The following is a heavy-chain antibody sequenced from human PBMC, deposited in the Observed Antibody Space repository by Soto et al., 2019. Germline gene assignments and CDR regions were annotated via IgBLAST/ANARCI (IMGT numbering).Heavy chain of an antibody. V-gene: IGHV1-18*01. CDR1: GYTFTSYG. J-gene: IGHJ6*02. Sequence: ASVKVSCKASGYTFTSYGISWVRQAPEQGLEWMGWISAYNGNTNYAQKLQGRVTMTTDTSTSTAYMELRSLRSDDTAVYYCAKDRRITSSSMDVWGQGTTVTVSS. CDR2: ISAYNGNT. CDR3: AKDRRITSSSMDV. D-gene: IGHD3-16*01.